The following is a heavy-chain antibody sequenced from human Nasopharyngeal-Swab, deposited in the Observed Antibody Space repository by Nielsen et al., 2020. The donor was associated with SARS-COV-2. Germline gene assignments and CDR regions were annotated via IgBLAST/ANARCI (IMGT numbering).Heavy chain of an antibody. CDR2: ISDNGGST. CDR3: AKGGHCGGGSCYSLPYNYYFGMDV. D-gene: IGHD2-15*01. CDR1: GFTLSSYA. J-gene: IGHJ6*02. V-gene: IGHV3-23*01. Sequence: GSLRLSCEASGFTLSSYAMTWVRQAPGKGLEWVSGISDNGGSTNYAGSVKGRFTISRDESKNTVYLQMNSLRAEDSAIYYCAKGGHCGGGSCYSLPYNYYFGMDVWDQGTTVTVSS.